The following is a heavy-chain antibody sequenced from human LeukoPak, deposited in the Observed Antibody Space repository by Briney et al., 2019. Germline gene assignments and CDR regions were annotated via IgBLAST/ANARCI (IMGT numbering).Heavy chain of an antibody. J-gene: IGHJ4*02. D-gene: IGHD1-20*01. CDR1: GFTFREYG. CDR3: AKDRGITGTTAPGD. Sequence: GGSLRLSCAASGFTFREYGMHWVRQAPGKGLEWVAVMSYDGSVKYYGDSVKGRFAISRDNSKNTLYLQMNSLRAEDTAVYYCAKDRGITGTTAPGDWGQGTLVTVSS. V-gene: IGHV3-30*18. CDR2: MSYDGSVK.